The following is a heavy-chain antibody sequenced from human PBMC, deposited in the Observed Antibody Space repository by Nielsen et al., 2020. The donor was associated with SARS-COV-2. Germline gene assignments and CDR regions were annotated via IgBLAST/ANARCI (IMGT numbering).Heavy chain of an antibody. CDR1: GGSFSGYY. V-gene: IGHV4-34*01. J-gene: IGHJ4*02. Sequence: GSLRLSCAVYGGSFSGYYWSWIRQPPGKGLEWIGEINHSGSTNYNPSLKSRVTISETSKNQFSLKLSSVTAADTAVYYCARDTKIQLWLGPFDYWGQGTLVTVSS. CDR2: INHSGST. CDR3: ARDTKIQLWLGPFDY. D-gene: IGHD5-18*01.